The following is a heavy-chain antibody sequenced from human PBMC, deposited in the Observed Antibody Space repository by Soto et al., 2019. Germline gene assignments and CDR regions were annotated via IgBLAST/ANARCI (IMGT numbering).Heavy chain of an antibody. Sequence: SVKVSCKASGGTFSSYAISWVRQAPGQGFEWMGGIIPIFGTANYAQKFQGRVTITADESTSTAYMELSSLRSEDTAVYYCARGPPQITIFGVVISVRGSTTYYYYGMDVWGQGTTVTVYS. V-gene: IGHV1-69*13. D-gene: IGHD3-3*01. J-gene: IGHJ6*02. CDR3: ARGPPQITIFGVVISVRGSTTYYYYGMDV. CDR1: GGTFSSYA. CDR2: IIPIFGTA.